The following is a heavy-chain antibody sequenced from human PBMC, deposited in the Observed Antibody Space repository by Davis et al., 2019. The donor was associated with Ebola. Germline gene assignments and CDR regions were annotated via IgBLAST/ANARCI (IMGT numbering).Heavy chain of an antibody. CDR2: ISSDSDYI. CDR1: GFTFSTYS. J-gene: IGHJ5*02. CDR3: ARTRDCLNGVCYREHWFDP. V-gene: IGHV3-21*01. Sequence: PGGSLRLSCAASGFTFSTYSMSWVRQAPGKGLEWVSSISSDSDYIYYADSAKGRFTISRDNAKNSLYLQMNSLRAEDTAVYYCARTRDCLNGVCYREHWFDPWGQGTLITVSS. D-gene: IGHD2-8*01.